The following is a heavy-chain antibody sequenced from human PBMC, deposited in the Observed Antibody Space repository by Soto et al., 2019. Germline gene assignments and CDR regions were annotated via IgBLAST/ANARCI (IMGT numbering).Heavy chain of an antibody. CDR2: INAANGDT. CDR3: GRKDYYDPGSYNFDS. J-gene: IGHJ4*02. V-gene: IGHV1-3*01. D-gene: IGHD3-10*01. CDR1: GYTFSTFP. Sequence: ASVKVSCKASGYTFSTFPIHWVRQAPGQNLEWMGWINAANGDTGYSQNFQGRVTVTRDTSASTAYMELSGLRSEDTAVYYCGRKDYYDPGSYNFDSWGQGTLVTVSS.